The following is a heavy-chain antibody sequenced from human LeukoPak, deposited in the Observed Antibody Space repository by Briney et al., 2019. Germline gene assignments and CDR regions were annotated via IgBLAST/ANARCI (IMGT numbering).Heavy chain of an antibody. D-gene: IGHD6-19*01. V-gene: IGHV4-59*12. CDR3: VLRLAVAGTGYYGMDV. CDR1: GGSISSYY. J-gene: IGHJ6*02. Sequence: SETLSLTCTVSGGSISSYYWSWIRQPPGKGLEWIGYIYYSGSTNYNPSLKSRVTISVDTSKNQFSLKLSSVTAADTAVYYCVLRLAVAGTGYYGMDVWGQGTTVTVSS. CDR2: IYYSGST.